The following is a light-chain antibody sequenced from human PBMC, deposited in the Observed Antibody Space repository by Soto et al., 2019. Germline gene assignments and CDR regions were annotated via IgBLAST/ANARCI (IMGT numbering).Light chain of an antibody. CDR2: DVS. CDR1: SSDVGGYNY. CDR3: SSYTSSSTRVV. J-gene: IGLJ3*02. Sequence: QSALTQPASVSGSPGQSITISCTGTSSDVGGYNYVSWYQQHPGKAPKVMIYDVSNRPSGVSNRFSGSKSGNTASLTISGLQVEDEADYYCSSYTSSSTRVVFGGVTKVTVL. V-gene: IGLV2-14*03.